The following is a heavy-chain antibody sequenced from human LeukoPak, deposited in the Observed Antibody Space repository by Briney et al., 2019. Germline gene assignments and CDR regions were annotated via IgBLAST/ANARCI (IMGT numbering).Heavy chain of an antibody. CDR3: ARVLYYYDSSMGAFDI. CDR1: GGTFSSYA. Sequence: SVKVSCKASGGTFSSYAISWVRQAPGQGLEWMGGIIPIFGTANYAQKLQGRVTMTTDTSTSTAYMELRSLRSDDTAVYYCARVLYYYDSSMGAFDIWGQGTMVTVSS. D-gene: IGHD3-22*01. CDR2: IIPIFGTA. V-gene: IGHV1-69*05. J-gene: IGHJ3*02.